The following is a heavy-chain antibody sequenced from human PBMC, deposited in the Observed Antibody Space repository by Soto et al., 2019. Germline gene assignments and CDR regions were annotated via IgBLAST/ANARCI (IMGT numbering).Heavy chain of an antibody. CDR2: MNSDGSST. Sequence: EVQLVESGGGLVQPGGSLRLSCAASGFTFSSYWMHWVRQAPGKGLVWVSRMNSDGSSTSYADSVKGRFTISRDNAKNTLYLQMNSLRAEDKAVYYCAREGSSGWYGLYFDYWGQGTLVTVSS. CDR1: GFTFSSYW. J-gene: IGHJ4*02. CDR3: AREGSSGWYGLYFDY. D-gene: IGHD6-19*01. V-gene: IGHV3-74*01.